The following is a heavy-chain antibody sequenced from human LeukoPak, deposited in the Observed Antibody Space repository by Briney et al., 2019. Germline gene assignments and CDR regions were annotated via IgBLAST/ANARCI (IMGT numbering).Heavy chain of an antibody. CDR2: ISGSGTTT. CDR3: SKGETDTGTLTHVY. J-gene: IGHJ4*02. V-gene: IGHV3-23*01. CDR1: GFTFSNYA. Sequence: GGSLRLSCAASGFTFSNYAMSWVRQATGKGLEWVSAISGSGTTTHYAGSVKGRFTVSRDNSKNTVFLQMHSLGAEDAAVYYCSKGETDTGTLTHVYWGQGTLVTVSS. D-gene: IGHD1-7*01.